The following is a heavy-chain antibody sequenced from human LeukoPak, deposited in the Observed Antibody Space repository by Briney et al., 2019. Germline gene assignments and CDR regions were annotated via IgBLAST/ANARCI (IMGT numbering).Heavy chain of an antibody. V-gene: IGHV4-39*07. CDR1: GGSISSSSYY. Sequence: SETLSLTCTVSGGSISSSSYYWGWIRQPPGKGLEWIGSIYYSGSTYYNPSLKSRVTISVDTSKNQFSLKLSSVTAADTAVYYCASGGLYDYVWGSYRIPDAHYWGQGTLVTVSS. CDR2: IYYSGST. CDR3: ASGGLYDYVWGSYRIPDAHY. D-gene: IGHD3-16*02. J-gene: IGHJ4*02.